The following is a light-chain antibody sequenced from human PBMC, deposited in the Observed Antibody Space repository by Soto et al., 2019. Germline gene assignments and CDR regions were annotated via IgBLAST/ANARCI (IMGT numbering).Light chain of an antibody. CDR1: QSVSSSY. CDR2: GES. CDR3: QQYGSSPLT. V-gene: IGKV3-20*01. Sequence: EIVLTQSPGTLSLSPGERATLSCRASQSVSSSYLAWYQQKTGQAPRLLIYGESSRATGIPDRFSGSGSGTDFNLTISRLEPEDFAVYYCQQYGSSPLTCGGGTKVDIK. J-gene: IGKJ4*01.